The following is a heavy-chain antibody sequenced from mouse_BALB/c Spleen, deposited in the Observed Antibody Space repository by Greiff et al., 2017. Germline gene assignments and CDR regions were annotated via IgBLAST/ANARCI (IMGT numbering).Heavy chain of an antibody. D-gene: IGHD2-3*01. CDR2: IYPYNGGT. CDR1: GYTFTDYN. Sequence: EVMLVESGPELVKPGASVKISCKASGYTFTDYNMHWVKQSHGKSLEWIGYIYPYNGGTGYNQKFKSKATLTVDNSSSTAYMELRSLTSEDSAVYYCARLYDGHFDYWGQGTTLTVSS. V-gene: IGHV1S29*02. J-gene: IGHJ2*01. CDR3: ARLYDGHFDY.